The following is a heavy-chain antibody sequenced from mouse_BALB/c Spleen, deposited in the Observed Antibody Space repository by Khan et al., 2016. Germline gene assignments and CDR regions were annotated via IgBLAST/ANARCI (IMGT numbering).Heavy chain of an antibody. CDR2: INPDSSTI. V-gene: IGHV4-1*02. J-gene: IGHJ4*01. Sequence: EVQLVESGGGLVQPGGSLKLSCAASGFDFSRYWMSWVRQAPGKGLEWIGEINPDSSTINYTPSLKDKFIISRDNANNTLYLQMSKVGSEDTALYYCARQEDYAMDYWGQGTSVTVSS. CDR1: GFDFSRYW. CDR3: ARQEDYAMDY.